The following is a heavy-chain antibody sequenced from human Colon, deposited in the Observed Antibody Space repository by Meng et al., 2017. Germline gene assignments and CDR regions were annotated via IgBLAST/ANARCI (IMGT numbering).Heavy chain of an antibody. CDR1: GYTFTRFG. V-gene: IGHV1-18*01. J-gene: IGHJ4*02. CDR2: INTYNGNT. D-gene: IGHD4/OR15-4a*01. Sequence: ASVKVSCKTSGYTFTRFGINWVRQAPGQGLEWMGWINTYNGNTNFAQKFQGRVTMTTDTSTSTAYMELRSLRSVDTAVYYCARGANEWPWSAPDYGGPGTLVTVSS. CDR3: ARGANEWPWSAPDY.